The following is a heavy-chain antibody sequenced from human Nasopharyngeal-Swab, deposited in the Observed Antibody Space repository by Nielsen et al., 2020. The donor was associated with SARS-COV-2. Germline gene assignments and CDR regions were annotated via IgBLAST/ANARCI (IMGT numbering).Heavy chain of an antibody. CDR2: INPSGGST. V-gene: IGHV1-46*01. J-gene: IGHJ6*02. CDR3: ARYTRPGDYIYYYYGMDV. Sequence: ASVKVSCKASGYTFTSYYMHWVRQAPGQGLEWMGIINPSGGSTSYAQKFQGRVTMTRDTSTSTVYMELRSLRSDDTAVYYCARYTRPGDYIYYYYGMDVWGQGTTVTVSS. CDR1: GYTFTSYY. D-gene: IGHD4-17*01.